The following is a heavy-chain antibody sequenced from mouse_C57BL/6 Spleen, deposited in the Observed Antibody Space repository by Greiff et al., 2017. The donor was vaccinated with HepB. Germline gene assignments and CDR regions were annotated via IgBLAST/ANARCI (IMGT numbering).Heavy chain of an antibody. V-gene: IGHV1-15*01. D-gene: IGHD2-3*01. Sequence: QVQLQQSGAELVRPGASVTLSCKASGYTFTDYEMHWVKQTPVHGLEWIGAIDPETGGTAYNQKFKGKAILTADKSSSTAYMELRSLTSEDSAVYYCTRGGYYVRAMDYWGQGTSVTVSS. J-gene: IGHJ4*01. CDR1: GYTFTDYE. CDR3: TRGGYYVRAMDY. CDR2: IDPETGGT.